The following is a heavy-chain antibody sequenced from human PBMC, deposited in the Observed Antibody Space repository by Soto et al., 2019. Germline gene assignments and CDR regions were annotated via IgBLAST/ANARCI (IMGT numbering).Heavy chain of an antibody. CDR1: GDSISSDYY. D-gene: IGHD7-27*01. CDR3: AKDTHWGLGY. CDR2: IYHTGTT. Sequence: QVQLQESGPGLVEPSGTLSLTCTVSGDSISSDYYWSWVRQPPGKRLEGIGEIYHTGTTNYNPSPKSRVSISRDRSKNQFSLELNSVTAADTAVYYCAKDTHWGLGYWGQGTLVTVSS. V-gene: IGHV4-4*02. J-gene: IGHJ4*02.